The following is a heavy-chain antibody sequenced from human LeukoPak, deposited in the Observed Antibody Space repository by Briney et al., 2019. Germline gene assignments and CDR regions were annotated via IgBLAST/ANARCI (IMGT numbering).Heavy chain of an antibody. CDR3: ASFRWAVGFEY. Sequence: SETLSLXCAVYGGSFSGYYWRYIRQPPGKALEWIGEISHSGGTNYNPSLKSRLTISVDTSKNQFSLKLNSVTAADTAVYYCASFRWAVGFEYWDQGTLVTVSS. J-gene: IGHJ4*02. CDR1: GGSFSGYY. D-gene: IGHD2-15*01. V-gene: IGHV4-34*01. CDR2: ISHSGGT.